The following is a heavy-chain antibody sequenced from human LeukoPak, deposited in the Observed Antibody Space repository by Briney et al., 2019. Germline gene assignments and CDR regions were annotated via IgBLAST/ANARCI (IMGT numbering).Heavy chain of an antibody. V-gene: IGHV4-59*01. CDR2: VYYSGST. D-gene: IGHD3-16*02. CDR1: GGSISAYY. J-gene: IGHJ6*02. CDR3: ERVFGQTTLRDYVWGSYRYSGMDV. Sequence: SETLSLTCTVSGGSISAYYWTWIRQPPGEGLEWIGYVYYSGSTNYNPSLKSRLTMFVDTSKSQFSLKLTSVTAADTAVYYCERVFGQTTLRDYVWGSYRYSGMDVWGQGTTVTVSS.